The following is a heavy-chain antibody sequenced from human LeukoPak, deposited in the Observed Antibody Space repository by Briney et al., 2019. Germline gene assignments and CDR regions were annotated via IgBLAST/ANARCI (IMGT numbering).Heavy chain of an antibody. Sequence: SVKVSSKASGGTFSSYAISWVRQAPGQGLEWMGGIIPIFGTANYAQKFQGRVTIAAVKSTSTAYMELSSLRSEDTAAYYCARTPAQSFDWLSTSYYFDYWGQGTLVTVSS. CDR3: ARTPAQSFDWLSTSYYFDY. J-gene: IGHJ4*02. CDR1: GGTFSSYA. D-gene: IGHD3-9*01. CDR2: IIPIFGTA. V-gene: IGHV1-69*06.